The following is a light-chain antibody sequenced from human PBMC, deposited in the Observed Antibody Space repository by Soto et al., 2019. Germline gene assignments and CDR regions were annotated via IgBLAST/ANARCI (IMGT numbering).Light chain of an antibody. V-gene: IGLV2-23*01. Sequence: QSALTQPASVSGSPGQSITISCTGTSSDVGSYNLVSWYQQHPGKAPKLMIYEGSKRPSGVSNRFSGSKSGNTASLTISGLQDADEADYYCCSYAGSSTVVFGGGTKVTVL. CDR3: CSYAGSSTVV. J-gene: IGLJ2*01. CDR1: SSDVGSYNL. CDR2: EGS.